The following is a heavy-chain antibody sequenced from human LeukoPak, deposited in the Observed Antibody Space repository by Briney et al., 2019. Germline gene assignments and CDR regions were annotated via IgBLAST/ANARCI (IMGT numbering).Heavy chain of an antibody. CDR3: ARARGENDILTGYPGAFDI. J-gene: IGHJ3*02. D-gene: IGHD3-9*01. CDR2: IWYDGSNK. CDR1: GFTFSSYG. Sequence: GGSLRLSCAASGFTFSSYGMHWVRQAPGKGLEGVAVIWYDGSNKYYADSVKGRFTISRDSSKNTPYLKMNSLRAEDTAVYYCARARGENDILTGYPGAFDIWGQGTMVTVSS. V-gene: IGHV3-33*01.